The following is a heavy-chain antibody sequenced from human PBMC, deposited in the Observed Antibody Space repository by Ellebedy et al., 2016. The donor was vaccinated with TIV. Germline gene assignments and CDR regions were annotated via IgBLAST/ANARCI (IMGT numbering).Heavy chain of an antibody. J-gene: IGHJ2*01. CDR2: ISTTSSNI. Sequence: GESLKISCAASGTTFSSYNMNWVRQAPGKGLQWVSYISTTSSNIYYADSVKGRFTIYRDNAKNSLTLQMDSLRDEDTAVYYCVRDGGRDGYTYWYFDLWGRGTLVTVSS. CDR1: GTTFSSYN. V-gene: IGHV3-48*02. D-gene: IGHD5-24*01. CDR3: VRDGGRDGYTYWYFDL.